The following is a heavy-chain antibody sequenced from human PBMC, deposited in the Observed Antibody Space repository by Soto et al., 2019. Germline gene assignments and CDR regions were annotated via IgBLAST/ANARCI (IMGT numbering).Heavy chain of an antibody. Sequence: EVQLVESGGGLVQPGGSLRLSCAASGFDFNTYWMHWVRQAPGKGLVWVSRINYDGTTTTYADSVKGRFTMSRDNANNTLYLQMHSVTADDTAVYYCVRGAPRRGARPRAYWGQGTLVTVSA. J-gene: IGHJ4*02. CDR3: VRGAPRRGARPRAY. CDR1: GFDFNTYW. CDR2: INYDGTTT. V-gene: IGHV3-74*01. D-gene: IGHD1-26*01.